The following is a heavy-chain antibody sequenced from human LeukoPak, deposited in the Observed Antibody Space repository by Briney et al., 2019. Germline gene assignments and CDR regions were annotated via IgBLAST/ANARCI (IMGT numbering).Heavy chain of an antibody. CDR1: GFPLGRHR. V-gene: IGHV3-74*01. Sequence: PGGSFTLSYAASGFPLGRHRMHYVRQTPGKGLVFGARIAPFARRTTYAASVRGRFASCCADAKNTPVLQITWLRADDTAIYYCLRLAARLWGQGTLVSVSS. CDR3: LRLAARL. D-gene: IGHD1-26*01. J-gene: IGHJ4*02. CDR2: IAPFARRT.